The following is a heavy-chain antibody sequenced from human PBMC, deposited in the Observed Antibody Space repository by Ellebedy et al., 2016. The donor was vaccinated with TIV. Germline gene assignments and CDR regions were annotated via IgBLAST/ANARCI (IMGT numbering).Heavy chain of an antibody. CDR3: ARGRGYSYDVCDI. D-gene: IGHD5-18*01. CDR2: INPNDDTK. Sequence: AASVKVSCKASGGTFSSYAISWVRQAPGQGLEWMGIINPNDDTKSYAQNFQGRVPVTRDTSTSTVYMELSSLRSEDMAVYYCARGRGYSYDVCDIWGQGTMVTVSS. CDR1: GGTFSSYA. J-gene: IGHJ3*02. V-gene: IGHV1-46*01.